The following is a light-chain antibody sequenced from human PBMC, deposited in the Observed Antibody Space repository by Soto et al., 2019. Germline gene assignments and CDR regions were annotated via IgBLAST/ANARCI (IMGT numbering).Light chain of an antibody. Sequence: QSVLTQPPSVSGTPGQTVSISCSGSASNLGGNPVNWYQHLPGAAPKLLIYTNHQRPSGVPDRFSGSKSGTSASLAISGLRSEDEANFYCAAWDDSLSVVFGGGTKLTVL. V-gene: IGLV1-44*01. CDR3: AAWDDSLSVV. CDR1: ASNLGGNP. J-gene: IGLJ2*01. CDR2: TNH.